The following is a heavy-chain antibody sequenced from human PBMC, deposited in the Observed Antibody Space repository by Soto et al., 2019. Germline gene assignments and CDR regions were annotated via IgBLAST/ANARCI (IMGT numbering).Heavy chain of an antibody. D-gene: IGHD3-3*02. CDR1: GFTFTSSA. CDR3: AARGPHFWSGYYTGCDWFDP. V-gene: IGHV1-58*01. Sequence: SVKVSCKASGFTFTSSAVQWVRQARGQRLEWIGWIVVGSGNTNYAQKFQERVTITRDMSTSTAYMELSSLRSEDTAVYYCAARGPHFWSGYYTGCDWFDPWGQGTLVTVSS. CDR2: IVVGSGNT. J-gene: IGHJ5*02.